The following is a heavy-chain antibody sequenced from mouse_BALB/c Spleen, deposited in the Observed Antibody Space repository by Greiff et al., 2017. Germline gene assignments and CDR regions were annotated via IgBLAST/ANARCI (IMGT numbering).Heavy chain of an antibody. J-gene: IGHJ2*01. CDR2: IDTANGNT. V-gene: IGHV14-3*02. CDR1: GFNIKDTY. D-gene: IGHD6-2*01. CDR3: ARISDWYFDY. Sequence: VQLQQSGAELVKPGASVKLSCTASGFNIKDTYMHWVKQRPEQGLEWIGRIDTANGNTKYDPKFQGKATITADTSSNTAYQQVSSLTSEDTAVYCCARISDWYFDYWGQGTTLTVSS.